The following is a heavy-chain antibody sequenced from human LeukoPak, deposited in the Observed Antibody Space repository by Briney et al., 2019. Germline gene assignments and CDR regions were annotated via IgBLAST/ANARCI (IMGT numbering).Heavy chain of an antibody. J-gene: IGHJ5*02. CDR2: INPRTGGT. CDR1: GYTFTGYY. V-gene: IGHV1-2*02. Sequence: GASVKVSCKASGYTFTGYYMHWVRQAPGQGLEWMGWINPRTGGTNSAQKFQGRIAMTRDTSISTAYMELSRLRSDDTAVYYCARVGELSYPWGQGTLVTVSS. CDR3: ARVGELSYP. D-gene: IGHD3-10*01.